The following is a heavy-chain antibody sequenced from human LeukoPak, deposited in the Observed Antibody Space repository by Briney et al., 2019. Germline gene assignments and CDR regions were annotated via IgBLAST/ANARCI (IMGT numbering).Heavy chain of an antibody. J-gene: IGHJ6*02. CDR2: INRSGST. CDR3: ARITIFPPVYYYYGMDV. V-gene: IGHV4-34*01. CDR1: GGSFSGYY. Sequence: NSSETLSLTCAVYGGSFSGYYWSWIRQPPGKGLEWIGEINRSGSTNYNPSLKSRVTISVDTSKNQFSLRLSSVTAADTAVYYCARITIFPPVYYYYGMDVWGQGTTVTVSS. D-gene: IGHD3-9*01.